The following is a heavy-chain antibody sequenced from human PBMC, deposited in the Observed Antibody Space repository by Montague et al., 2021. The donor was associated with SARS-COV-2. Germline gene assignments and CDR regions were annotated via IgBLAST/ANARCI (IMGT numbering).Heavy chain of an antibody. CDR3: ARVASDIWGYCWFDP. CDR1: GGSISSYY. V-gene: IGHV4-59*08. D-gene: IGHD3-9*01. CDR2: ISHSGGT. J-gene: IGHJ5*02. Sequence: SETLSLTCTVSGGSISSYYWSWIRQPPGKGLEWIGEISHSGGTNYNPSLKSRLTISVDKSKNQFSLNLNSVTAADTAVYYCARVASDIWGYCWFDPWGQGTLVSVSS.